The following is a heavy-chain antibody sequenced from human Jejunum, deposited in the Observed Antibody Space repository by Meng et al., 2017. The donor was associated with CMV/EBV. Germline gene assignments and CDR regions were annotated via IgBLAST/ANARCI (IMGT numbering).Heavy chain of an antibody. CDR3: AKERPVGGGFDY. CDR1: GFTFITNA. Sequence: AAAGFTFITNAKSWVRQAPGKGLEWVSGISDSGGRTYYADSVKGRFSISRDNSKNTLYLQINSLRPEDTAIYYCAKERPVGGGFDYWGQGTLVTVSS. J-gene: IGHJ4*02. V-gene: IGHV3-23*01. CDR2: ISDSGGRT. D-gene: IGHD1-26*01.